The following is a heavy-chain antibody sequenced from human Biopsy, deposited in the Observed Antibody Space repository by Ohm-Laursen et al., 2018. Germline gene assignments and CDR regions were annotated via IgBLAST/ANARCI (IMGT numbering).Heavy chain of an antibody. V-gene: IGHV4-34*01. CDR1: GESSSGYF. CDR2: INQSGST. CDR3: ARGSGYSKLDV. J-gene: IGHJ6*02. Sequence: GTLSLTCAVNGESSSGYFWNWIRQPPGKGLEWIGEINQSGSTKYNPSLKRRATLSADSSNSQFSLRLTSVTAADTAIYYCARGSGYSKLDVWGQGTTVTVSS. D-gene: IGHD5-12*01.